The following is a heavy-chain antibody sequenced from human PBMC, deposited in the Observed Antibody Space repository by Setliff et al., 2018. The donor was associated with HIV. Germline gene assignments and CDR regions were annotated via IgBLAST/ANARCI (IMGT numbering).Heavy chain of an antibody. V-gene: IGHV4-34*01. J-gene: IGHJ4*02. Sequence: PSETLSLTCAVFGGSFSDFYWSWIRQPPGKGLEWIGEISYSGSTVYNPSLKSRVTMSVDASKNLVSLNLNSVTAADTAIYYCARQKKSSSWSPNDYWGQGTLVTVSS. CDR2: ISYSGST. CDR3: ARQKKSSSWSPNDY. CDR1: GGSFSDFY. D-gene: IGHD2-2*01.